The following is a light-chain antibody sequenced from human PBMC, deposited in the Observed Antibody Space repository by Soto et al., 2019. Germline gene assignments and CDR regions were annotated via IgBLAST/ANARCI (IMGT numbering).Light chain of an antibody. CDR2: DVS. CDR3: QQDGISPT. J-gene: IGKJ1*01. Sequence: EIVLTQSPGTLSLSPGERATLSCRSSHSVSSNYLAWYQQKPGQAPRLLIYDVSSRATGIPDRFSGSGSGNYFTHNMSRLELVDFAVYYCQQDGISPTCAQGTKVEIK. V-gene: IGKV3-20*01. CDR1: HSVSSNY.